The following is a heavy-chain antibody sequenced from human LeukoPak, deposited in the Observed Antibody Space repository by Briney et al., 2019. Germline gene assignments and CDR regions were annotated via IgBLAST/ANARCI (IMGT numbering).Heavy chain of an antibody. J-gene: IGHJ4*02. CDR3: ARGYGGDSLGY. Sequence: SVKVSCNASGGTFSSYAVSWVRQAPGQGLEWMGRIIPILGIANYAQKFQGRVTITADKSTSTAYMELSSLRSEDTAVYYCARGYGGDSLGYWGQGTLVTVSS. V-gene: IGHV1-69*04. CDR2: IIPILGIA. D-gene: IGHD2-21*02. CDR1: GGTFSSYA.